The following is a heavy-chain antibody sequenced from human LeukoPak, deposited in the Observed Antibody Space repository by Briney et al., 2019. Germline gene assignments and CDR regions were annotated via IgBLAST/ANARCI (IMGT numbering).Heavy chain of an antibody. V-gene: IGHV1-2*02. CDR3: AREYSSGKYDCIH. D-gene: IGHD6-19*01. J-gene: IGHJ4*02. Sequence: ASVKVSCKASGYTFTGYYMHWVRQAPGQGLEWMGWINPHSGVTNYAQKFQGRVTMTRDTSISTVYMELSRLRSDDTAVYYCAREYSSGKYDCIHWGQGTLVTVST. CDR2: INPHSGVT. CDR1: GYTFTGYY.